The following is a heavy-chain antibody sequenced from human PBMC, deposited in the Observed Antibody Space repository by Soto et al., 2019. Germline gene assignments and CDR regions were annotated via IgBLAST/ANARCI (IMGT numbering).Heavy chain of an antibody. CDR3: TRPQSSGWYNY. J-gene: IGHJ4*02. CDR1: EYSIISHW. Sequence: ESEKISSKCSEYSIISHWIAWVRPPPGKGLEWMGIINPGDSDIRYSPSFQGQVTISADKSINTAYLQWSSLKASDTATYYCTRPQSSGWYNYWGKGTLVTGSS. CDR2: INPGDSDI. V-gene: IGHV5-51*01. D-gene: IGHD6-19*01.